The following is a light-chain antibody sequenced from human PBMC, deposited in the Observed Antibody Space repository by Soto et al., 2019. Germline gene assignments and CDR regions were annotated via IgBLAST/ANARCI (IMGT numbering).Light chain of an antibody. J-gene: IGKJ2*01. CDR3: QQYNNWPHT. CDR2: GVS. CDR1: QSVSSK. V-gene: IGKV3-15*01. Sequence: EIVMTQSPATLSVSPGERATLSCRASQSVSSKLAWFQQKPGQAPSLLIYGVSTRATGVPVRFSGSGSGTEFTLTINNLQSEDFAVYYCQQYNNWPHTFGRGPRWIS.